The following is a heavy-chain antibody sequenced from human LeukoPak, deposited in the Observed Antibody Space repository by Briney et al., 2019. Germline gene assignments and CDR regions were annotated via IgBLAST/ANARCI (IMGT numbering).Heavy chain of an antibody. CDR1: GFTFTSYA. J-gene: IGHJ4*02. V-gene: IGHV3-23*01. D-gene: IGHD6-13*01. CDR3: AKERIEAAGTDY. CDR2: ISGSGGST. Sequence: QSGGSLRLSCAASGFTFTSYAMSWVRQAPGKGLEWVSVISGSGGSTYYADSVKGRFTISRDNSKNTLYLQMNSLRAEDTAIYYCAKERIEAAGTDYWGQGTLVTVSS.